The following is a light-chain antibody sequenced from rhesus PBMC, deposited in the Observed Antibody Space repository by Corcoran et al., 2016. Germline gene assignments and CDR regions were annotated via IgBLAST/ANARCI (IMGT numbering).Light chain of an antibody. V-gene: IGLV2S7*01. CDR3: CSYTTSSTYI. CDR2: GVS. J-gene: IGLJ1*01. Sequence: QAALTQPPSVSGSPGQSVTISCTGTSNDVGGYDYVSWYQQHPGTAPKLMIYGVSKRPPGVSDRFSGSKSGNTASLTISGLQSEDEADYYCCSYTTSSTYIFGAGTPLTVL. CDR1: SNDVGGYDY.